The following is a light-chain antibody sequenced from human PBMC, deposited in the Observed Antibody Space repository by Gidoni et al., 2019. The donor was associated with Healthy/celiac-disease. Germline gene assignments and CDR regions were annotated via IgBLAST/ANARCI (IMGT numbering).Light chain of an antibody. CDR3: QQYNNWPPAT. CDR1: QSVSSN. Sequence: ELVMTQSPATLSVSPGERATLACSASQSVSSNLAYSQQKPGQAPRRLIYGASTRATGIPARFSGSGSGREFTLTISSLQSEDFAVDYCQQYNNWPPATFGQGTKVEIK. J-gene: IGKJ1*01. CDR2: GAS. V-gene: IGKV3-15*01.